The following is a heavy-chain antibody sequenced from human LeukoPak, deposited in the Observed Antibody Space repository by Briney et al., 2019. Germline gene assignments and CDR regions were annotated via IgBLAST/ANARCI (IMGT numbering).Heavy chain of an antibody. Sequence: SETLSLTCAVSGYSISSGYYWGWIRQPPGKGLGWIGSICHSGSTYYNPSLKSRVTISVDTSKNQFSLKLSSVTAADTAVYYCARDYERVYYYYYGMDVWGKGTTVTVSS. CDR2: ICHSGST. CDR1: GYSISSGYY. J-gene: IGHJ6*04. V-gene: IGHV4-38-2*02. D-gene: IGHD3-16*01. CDR3: ARDYERVYYYYYGMDV.